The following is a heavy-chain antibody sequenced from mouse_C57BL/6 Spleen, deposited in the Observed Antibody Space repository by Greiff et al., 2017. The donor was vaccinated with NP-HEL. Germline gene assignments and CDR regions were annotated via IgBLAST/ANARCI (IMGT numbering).Heavy chain of an antibody. CDR1: GYAFSSYW. V-gene: IGHV1-80*01. CDR2: IYPGDGDT. Sequence: VQLQESGAELVKPGASVKISCKASGYAFSSYWMNWVKQRPGKGLEWIGQIYPGDGDTNYNGKFKGKATLTADKSSSTACMQLSSLTSEDSAVYFCARSSYDYDGRYYAMDYWGQGTSVTVSS. D-gene: IGHD2-4*01. J-gene: IGHJ4*01. CDR3: ARSSYDYDGRYYAMDY.